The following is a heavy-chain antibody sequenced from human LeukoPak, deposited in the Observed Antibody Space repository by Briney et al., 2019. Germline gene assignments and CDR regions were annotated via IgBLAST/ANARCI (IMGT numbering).Heavy chain of an antibody. CDR1: GFTFSSYA. CDR2: ISGSGGST. J-gene: IGHJ4*02. CDR3: AKVIGPAVIDSIDF. V-gene: IGHV3-23*01. D-gene: IGHD2-2*01. Sequence: GGSLRLSCAASGFTFSSYAMSWVRQAPGKGLEWVSAISGSGGSTYYADSLKGRFTVSRDNSRNTLSLQMNSLGADDTAIYYCAKVIGPAVIDSIDFWGQGTLVTVSS.